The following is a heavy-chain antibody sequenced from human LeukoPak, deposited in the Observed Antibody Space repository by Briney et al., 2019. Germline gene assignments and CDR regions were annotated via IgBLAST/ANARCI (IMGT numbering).Heavy chain of an antibody. D-gene: IGHD2-8*01. V-gene: IGHV3-33*01. Sequence: PGGSLRLSRAVSGFTFSNYDMHWVRQAPGKGLEWVAVIWYDGSNKYYADSVKGRFTISRDNSKNTLYLQMNTLRAEDTAVYYCARDPGGVVYFDYWGQGTLVTVSS. CDR1: GFTFSNYD. CDR2: IWYDGSNK. CDR3: ARDPGGVVYFDY. J-gene: IGHJ4*02.